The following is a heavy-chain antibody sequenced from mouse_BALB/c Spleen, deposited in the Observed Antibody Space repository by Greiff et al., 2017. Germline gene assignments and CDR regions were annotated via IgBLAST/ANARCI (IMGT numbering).Heavy chain of an antibody. V-gene: IGHV1-67*01. CDR2: ISTYYGNT. CDR1: GYTFTDYA. Sequence: QVQLKESGPELVRPGVSVKISCKGSGYTFTDYAMHWVKQSHAKSLEWIGVISTYYGNTNYNQKFKGKATMTVDKSSSTAYMELARLTSEDSAIYYCARSGDGYYGDYWGQGTTLTVSS. J-gene: IGHJ2*01. CDR3: ARSGDGYYGDY. D-gene: IGHD2-3*01.